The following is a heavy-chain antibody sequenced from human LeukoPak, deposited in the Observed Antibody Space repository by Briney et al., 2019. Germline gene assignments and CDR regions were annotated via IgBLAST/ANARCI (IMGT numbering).Heavy chain of an antibody. CDR2: IYYSGSA. CDR1: GGSISSSSYY. D-gene: IGHD2-15*01. V-gene: IGHV4-39*07. Sequence: PSETLSLTCTVSGGSISSSSYYWGWIRQPPGKGLEWIGSIYYSGSAYYNPSLKSRVTISVDTSKNQFSLRMSSVTAADTAVYYCARECSGGSCSILETLYYFDYWGQGTLVTVSS. CDR3: ARECSGGSCSILETLYYFDY. J-gene: IGHJ4*02.